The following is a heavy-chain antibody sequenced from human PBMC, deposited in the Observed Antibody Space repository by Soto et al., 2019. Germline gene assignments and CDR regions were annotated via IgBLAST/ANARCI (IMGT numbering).Heavy chain of an antibody. CDR3: ARSRPPIVVVPAAIWFDP. CDR2: INPNSGGT. V-gene: IGHV1-2*02. D-gene: IGHD2-2*02. CDR1: GYTFPGYY. J-gene: IGHJ5*02. Sequence: ASVKVSCKASGYTFPGYYMHWVRQAPGQGLEWMGWINPNSGGTNYAQKFQGRVTMTRDTSISTAYMELSRLRSDDTAVYYCARSRPPIVVVPAAIWFDPWGQGTLVTVSS.